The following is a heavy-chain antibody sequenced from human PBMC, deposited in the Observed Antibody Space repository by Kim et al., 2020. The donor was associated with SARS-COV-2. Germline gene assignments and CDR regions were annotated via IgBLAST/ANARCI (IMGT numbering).Heavy chain of an antibody. Sequence: ASVKVSCKASGYTFTSYDINWVRQATGQGLEWMGWMNPNSGNTGYAQKFQGRVTMTRNTSISTAYMELSSLRSEDTAVYYCARGGRHKRITIFGVDPLYYGMDAWGQGTTVTVSS. CDR2: MNPNSGNT. J-gene: IGHJ6*02. CDR1: GYTFTSYD. V-gene: IGHV1-8*01. D-gene: IGHD3-3*01. CDR3: ARGGRHKRITIFGVDPLYYGMDA.